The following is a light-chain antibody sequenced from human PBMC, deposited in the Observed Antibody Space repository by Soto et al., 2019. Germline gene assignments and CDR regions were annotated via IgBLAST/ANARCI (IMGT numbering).Light chain of an antibody. CDR2: EVS. J-gene: IGLJ1*01. CDR1: SSDVGGYNY. V-gene: IGLV2-8*01. CDR3: SSYARSSYV. Sequence: QSALTQPPSASGSPGQSVTISCTGTSSDVGGYNYVSWYQQHPGKAPKLMIYEVSKRPSGVPDRFSGSKSGNTASLTVSGLQAEDEADYSCSSYARSSYVSGTGTKLTVL.